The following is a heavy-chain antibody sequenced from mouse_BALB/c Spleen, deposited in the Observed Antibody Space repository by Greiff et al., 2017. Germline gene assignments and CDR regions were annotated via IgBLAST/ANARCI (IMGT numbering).Heavy chain of an antibody. CDR1: GFTFSSFG. D-gene: IGHD2-3*01. V-gene: IGHV5-17*02. CDR3: ARSPDGYYGYFDV. CDR2: ISSGSSTI. Sequence: EVKLVESGGGLVQPGGSRKLSCAASGFTFSSFGMHWVRQAPEKGLEWVAYISSGSSTIYYADTVKGRFTISRDNPKNTLFLQMTSLRSEDTAMYYCARSPDGYYGYFDVWGAGTTVTVSS. J-gene: IGHJ1*01.